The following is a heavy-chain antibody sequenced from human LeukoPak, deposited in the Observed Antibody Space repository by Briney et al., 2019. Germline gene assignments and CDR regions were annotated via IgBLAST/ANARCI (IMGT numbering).Heavy chain of an antibody. J-gene: IGHJ5*02. CDR2: IYYSGST. D-gene: IGHD3-22*01. CDR3: ARRTYYYDSSGLLASSDP. Sequence: SETLSLTCTVSGGSISSYYWSWIRQPPGKGLEWIGYIYYSGSTNYNPSLKSRVTISVDTSKNQFSLKLSSVTAADTAVYYCARRTYYYDSSGLLASSDPWGQGTLVTVSS. CDR1: GGSISSYY. V-gene: IGHV4-59*08.